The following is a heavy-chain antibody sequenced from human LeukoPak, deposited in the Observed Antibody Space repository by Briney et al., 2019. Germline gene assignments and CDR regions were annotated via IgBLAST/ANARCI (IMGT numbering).Heavy chain of an antibody. CDR2: ISAYNGNT. J-gene: IGHJ4*02. Sequence: ASVRVSCKASGYTFTSYGISWVRQAPGQGPEWMGWISAYNGNTNHAQKLQGRVTMTTDTSTSTAYMELRSLRSDDTAVYYCARDDGSYGSEYWGQGTLVTVSS. V-gene: IGHV1-18*01. CDR1: GYTFTSYG. D-gene: IGHD5-18*01. CDR3: ARDDGSYGSEY.